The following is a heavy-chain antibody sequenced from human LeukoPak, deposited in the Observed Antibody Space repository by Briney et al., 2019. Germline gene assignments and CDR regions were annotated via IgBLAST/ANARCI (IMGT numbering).Heavy chain of an antibody. CDR1: GFTFSSFA. V-gene: IGHV3-23*01. D-gene: IGHD4-17*01. CDR3: TKDPNGDYVGAFDP. Sequence: GGSLRLSCAASGFTFSSFAMTWVRQAPGKGLEWVSSITGRHGPTYNTDSVKGRFTISRDNSQSTLYLQMNSLRAEDTAVYYCTKDPNGDYVGAFDPWGQGTLVTVSS. J-gene: IGHJ5*02. CDR2: ITGRHGPT.